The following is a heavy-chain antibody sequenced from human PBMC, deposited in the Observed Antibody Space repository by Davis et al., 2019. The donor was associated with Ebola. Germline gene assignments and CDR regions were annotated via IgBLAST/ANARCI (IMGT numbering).Heavy chain of an antibody. CDR2: ISSDCDYI. J-gene: IGHJ6*02. Sequence: GESLKISCAASGFTFSTYSMSWVRQAPGKGLEWVSSISSDCDYIYYADSAKGRFTISRDNAKNSLYLQMNSLRAEDTAVYSSARDRHLDFFIGDDYGMDVWGQGTTVTVSS. V-gene: IGHV3-21*04. CDR1: GFTFSTYS. D-gene: IGHD3-3*01. CDR3: ARDRHLDFFIGDDYGMDV.